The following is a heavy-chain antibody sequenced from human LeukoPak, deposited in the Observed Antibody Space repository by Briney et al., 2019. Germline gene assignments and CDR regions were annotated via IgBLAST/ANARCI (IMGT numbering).Heavy chain of an antibody. V-gene: IGHV4-59*01. CDR2: IYYSGST. J-gene: IGHJ4*02. Sequence: PSETLSLTCTVSGGSISSYYWSWLRQPPGKGLEWMGYIYYSGSTNYNPALKSRVTISVDTSKNQFSLKLSSVTAADTAVYYCARGEAVAGKNFDYWGQGTLVTVSS. CDR3: ARGEAVAGKNFDY. CDR1: GGSISSYY. D-gene: IGHD6-19*01.